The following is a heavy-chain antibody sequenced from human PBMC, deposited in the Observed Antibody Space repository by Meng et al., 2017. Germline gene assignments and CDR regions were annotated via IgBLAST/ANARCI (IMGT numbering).Heavy chain of an antibody. J-gene: IGHJ6*02. Sequence: ASVKVSCKASGYTFTGYYMHWVRQAPGQGLEWMGRINPNSGGTNYAQKFQGRVTMTRDTSISTAYMELSRLRSDDTAVYYCARESVGGSSWYHVPYYYCGMDVWGQGTTVTVSS. CDR1: GYTFTGYY. D-gene: IGHD6-13*01. V-gene: IGHV1-2*06. CDR3: ARESVGGSSWYHVPYYYCGMDV. CDR2: INPNSGGT.